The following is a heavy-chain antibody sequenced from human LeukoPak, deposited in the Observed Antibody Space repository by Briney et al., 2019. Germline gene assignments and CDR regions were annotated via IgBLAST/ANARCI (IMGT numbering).Heavy chain of an antibody. V-gene: IGHV7-4-1*02. CDR1: GYTFTSYA. CDR2: INTNTGNP. CDR3: ARCGYDILTGYSPPFDP. Sequence: ASVKVSCKASGYTFTSYAMNWVRQAPGQGLEWMGWINTNTGNPTYAQGFTGRFVFSLDTSVSTAYLQISSLKAEDTAVYYCARCGYDILTGYSPPFDPWGQGTLVTVSS. D-gene: IGHD3-9*01. J-gene: IGHJ5*02.